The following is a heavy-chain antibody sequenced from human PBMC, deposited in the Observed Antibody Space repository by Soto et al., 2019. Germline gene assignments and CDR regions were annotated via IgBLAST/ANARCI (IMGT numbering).Heavy chain of an antibody. D-gene: IGHD3-10*01. CDR3: ARDPPLSGFHFDY. CDR2: IWYDGSNK. Sequence: PGGSLRLSCAASGFTFSSYGMHWVRQAPGKGLEWVAVIWYDGSNKYYADSVKGRFTISRDNSKNTLYLQMNSLRAEDTAVYYCARDPPLSGFHFDYWGQGTLVTVSS. J-gene: IGHJ4*02. V-gene: IGHV3-33*01. CDR1: GFTFSSYG.